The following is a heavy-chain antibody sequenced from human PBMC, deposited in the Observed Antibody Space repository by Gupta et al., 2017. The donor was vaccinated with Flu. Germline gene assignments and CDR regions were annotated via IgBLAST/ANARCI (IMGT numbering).Heavy chain of an antibody. V-gene: IGHV4-34*02. CDR1: GGPFSGHF. CDR2: VNWGGSP. Sequence: QVHLQQRGAGPLKPSETLSLTCDASGGPFSGHFWTWLRQPPGKGLEWIGEVNWGGSPNYNPSLKSRVTISVETSKNQFSLKLRSLTAADTAIYYCARTKELWFGGSLNNVFDVWGQGTLVTVSS. D-gene: IGHD3-10*01. CDR3: ARTKELWFGGSLNNVFDV. J-gene: IGHJ3*01.